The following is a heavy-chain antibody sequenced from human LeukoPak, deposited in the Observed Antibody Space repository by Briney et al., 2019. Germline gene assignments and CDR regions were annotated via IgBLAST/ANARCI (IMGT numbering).Heavy chain of an antibody. CDR3: ARRGRGYHHDSSALTYYFDN. Sequence: SETLSLPCAVFGGSFSGYYWSWIRQPPGKGLEWIGEINHGGSTNYNPSLKSRVTISVDTSKNQFSLKLSSVTAADTAVYYCARRGRGYHHDSSALTYYFDNWGQGTLVTVSS. V-gene: IGHV4-34*01. CDR1: GGSFSGYY. J-gene: IGHJ4*02. CDR2: INHGGST. D-gene: IGHD3-22*01.